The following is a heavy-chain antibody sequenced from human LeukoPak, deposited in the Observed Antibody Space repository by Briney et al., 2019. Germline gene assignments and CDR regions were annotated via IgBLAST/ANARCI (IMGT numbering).Heavy chain of an antibody. J-gene: IGHJ4*02. CDR3: ARVYQSAEYYFDY. V-gene: IGHV4-59*01. Sequence: SETLSPTCTVSGGSIDSYYWSWIRQPPGKGLEWIGYIYYTGSTEYHPSLKSRVTISLDTSKNQFSLKLTSVTAADTAVYYCARVYQSAEYYFDYWGQGNLVCVSS. CDR2: IYYTGST. D-gene: IGHD2-2*01. CDR1: GGSIDSYY.